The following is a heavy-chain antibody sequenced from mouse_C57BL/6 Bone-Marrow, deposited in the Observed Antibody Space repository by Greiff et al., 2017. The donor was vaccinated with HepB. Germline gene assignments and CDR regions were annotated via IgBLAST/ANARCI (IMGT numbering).Heavy chain of an antibody. Sequence: EVQVVESGTVLARPGASVKMSCKTSGYTFTSYWMHWVKQRPGQGLEWIGAIYPGNSDTSYNQKFKGKAKLTAVTSASTAYMELSSLTNEDSAVYYCTRDMITRAWFAYWGQGTLVTVSA. D-gene: IGHD2-4*01. CDR2: IYPGNSDT. V-gene: IGHV1-5*01. J-gene: IGHJ3*01. CDR1: GYTFTSYW. CDR3: TRDMITRAWFAY.